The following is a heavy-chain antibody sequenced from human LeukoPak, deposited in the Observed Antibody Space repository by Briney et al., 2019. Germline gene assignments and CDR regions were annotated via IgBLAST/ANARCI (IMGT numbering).Heavy chain of an antibody. CDR1: GFTFSSYA. CDR3: AREPPLTEWLPNYFDS. D-gene: IGHD5-24*01. Sequence: GGSLRLSCAASGFTFSSYAMHWVRQAPGKGLEWVAVISYDGSNKYYADSVKGRFTISRDNSKNTLYLRMNTLRAADTAVYYCAREPPLTEWLPNYFDSWGQGTLVSVSS. J-gene: IGHJ4*02. CDR2: ISYDGSNK. V-gene: IGHV3-30*04.